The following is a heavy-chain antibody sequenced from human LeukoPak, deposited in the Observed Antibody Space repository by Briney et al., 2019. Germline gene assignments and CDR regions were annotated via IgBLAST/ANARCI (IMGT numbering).Heavy chain of an antibody. Sequence: SVKVSCKASGGAFSSYAISWVRQAPGQGLEWMGGIIPIFGTANYAQKFQGRVTITADESTSTAYMELSSLRSEDTAVYYCARGPVVAATTYFDYWGQGTLVTVSS. CDR2: IIPIFGTA. V-gene: IGHV1-69*13. D-gene: IGHD2-15*01. J-gene: IGHJ4*02. CDR1: GGAFSSYA. CDR3: ARGPVVAATTYFDY.